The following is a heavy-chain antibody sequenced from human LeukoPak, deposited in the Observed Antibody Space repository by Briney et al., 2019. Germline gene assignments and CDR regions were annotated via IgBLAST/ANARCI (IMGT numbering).Heavy chain of an antibody. CDR3: ARGRVLRIDY. CDR1: GFTFSSYE. D-gene: IGHD3-10*01. V-gene: IGHV3-48*03. J-gene: IGHJ4*02. CDR2: ISSSGSTI. Sequence: GGSLRLSCAASGFTFSSYEMNWVRQAPGKGLEWVSYISSSGSTIYYADSVKGRFTISRDNAKNSLYLQMNSLRAEDTAVYHCARGRVLRIDYWGQGTLVTVSS.